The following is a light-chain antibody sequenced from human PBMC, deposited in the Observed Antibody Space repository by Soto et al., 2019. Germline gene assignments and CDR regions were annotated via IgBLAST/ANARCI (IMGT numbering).Light chain of an antibody. V-gene: IGKV3-11*01. Sequence: EIVLTQSPATLSLSPGERATLSCRASQSVATYVAWYQQKPGQAPRLLIYDAFNRATGTPARFSGSGSGTDFTLTISSLEPADSAVYYCQQRIKWPITFGQGTRWRL. CDR1: QSVATY. J-gene: IGKJ5*01. CDR2: DAF. CDR3: QQRIKWPIT.